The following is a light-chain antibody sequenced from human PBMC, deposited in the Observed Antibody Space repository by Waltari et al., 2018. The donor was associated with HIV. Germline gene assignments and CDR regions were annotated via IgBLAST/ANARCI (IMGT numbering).Light chain of an antibody. Sequence: QSALTQPASVSGSPGQSITISCTGTSSDVGSYNVVSWYQQHPGKAPKLMIYEDNKRTEGVSNRFSGCKSGNTASLTISGLQAEDEADYYCCSYTGSTTWVFGGGTKLTVL. CDR3: CSYTGSTTWV. CDR2: EDN. CDR1: SSDVGSYNV. J-gene: IGLJ3*02. V-gene: IGLV2-23*01.